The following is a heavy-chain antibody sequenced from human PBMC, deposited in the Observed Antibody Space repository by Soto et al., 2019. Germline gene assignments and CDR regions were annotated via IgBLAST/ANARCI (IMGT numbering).Heavy chain of an antibody. D-gene: IGHD4-17*01. CDR2: IYYSGST. CDR1: GGSISSYY. CDR3: ARTGTVTTAFDY. Sequence: QVQLQESGPGLVKPSETLSLTCTVSGGSISSYYWSWIRQPPGKGLEWIGYIYYSGSTNYNPSLKRRXXIXVXXSKNQFSLKLSSVTAADTAVYYCARTGTVTTAFDYWGQGTLVTVSS. V-gene: IGHV4-59*08. J-gene: IGHJ4*02.